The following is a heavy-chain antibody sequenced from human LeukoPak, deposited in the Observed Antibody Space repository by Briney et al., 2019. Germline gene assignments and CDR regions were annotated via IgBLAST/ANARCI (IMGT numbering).Heavy chain of an antibody. CDR3: ATYTSSTPYYYMDV. J-gene: IGHJ6*03. CDR2: FDPEDGET. V-gene: IGHV1-24*01. CDR1: GYTLTELS. Sequence: GASVRVSCKVSGYTLTELSMHWVRQAPGKGLEWMGGFDPEDGETIYAQKFQGRVTMTEDTSTDTAYMELSSLRSEDTAVYYCATYTSSTPYYYMDVWGKGTTVTVSS. D-gene: IGHD2-2*01.